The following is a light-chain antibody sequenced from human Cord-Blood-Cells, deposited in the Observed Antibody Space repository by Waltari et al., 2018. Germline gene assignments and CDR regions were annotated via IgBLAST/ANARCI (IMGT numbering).Light chain of an antibody. V-gene: IGLV2-8*01. CDR2: EVS. CDR3: SSYAGSNNLGV. Sequence: QSALTQPPSASGSPGQSVTISCTGTSSDVGGSNYVSWYQQHPGKAPKLIIYEVSKRPSGVPDRFSGSKSGNTASLTVSGLQAEDEADYYCSSYAGSNNLGVFGTGTKVTVL. CDR1: SSDVGGSNY. J-gene: IGLJ1*01.